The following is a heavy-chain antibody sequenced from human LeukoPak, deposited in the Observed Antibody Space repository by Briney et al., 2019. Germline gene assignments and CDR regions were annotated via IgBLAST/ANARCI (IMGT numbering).Heavy chain of an antibody. CDR3: ALPFIVGATTDYYYMDV. J-gene: IGHJ6*03. CDR2: IYPGDSDT. CDR1: GYRFTSYW. D-gene: IGHD1-26*01. V-gene: IGHV5-51*01. Sequence: GESLKIFWKGFGYRFTSYWIGWVRQMPGKGLEWIGIIYPGDSDTRYSTSFQGQVTISPDKSTSTAYLQWSSLKASDTAMYYCALPFIVGATTDYYYMDVWGKGTTVTVSS.